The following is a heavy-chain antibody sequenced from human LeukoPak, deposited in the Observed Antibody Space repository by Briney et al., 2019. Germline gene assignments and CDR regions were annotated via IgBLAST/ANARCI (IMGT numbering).Heavy chain of an antibody. Sequence: GSLRLSCAASGFTVSSYYMNWVRQAPGKGLEWVSVIYTGGGRYYADSVRGRFTISRDTSKNMVFLQMNSLRVEDTAVYYCARGIDYWGRGTLVTVSS. CDR2: IYTGGGR. CDR3: ARGIDY. CDR1: GFTVSSYY. J-gene: IGHJ4*02. V-gene: IGHV3-53*01.